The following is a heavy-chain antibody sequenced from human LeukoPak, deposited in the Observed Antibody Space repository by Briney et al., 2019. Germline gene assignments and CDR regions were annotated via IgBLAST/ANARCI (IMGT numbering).Heavy chain of an antibody. CDR2: ISGSGGST. J-gene: IGHJ5*02. D-gene: IGHD6-13*01. Sequence: GGSLRLSCAASGFTFSSYGMSWVRQAPGRGLEWVSAISGSGGSTYYADSVKGRFTISRDNSKNTLYLQMNSLRAEDTAVYYCAKDGAYSSSWYLPWGQGTLVTVSS. V-gene: IGHV3-23*01. CDR1: GFTFSSYG. CDR3: AKDGAYSSSWYLP.